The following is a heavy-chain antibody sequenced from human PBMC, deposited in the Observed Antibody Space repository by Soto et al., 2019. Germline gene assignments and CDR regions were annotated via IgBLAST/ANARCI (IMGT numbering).Heavy chain of an antibody. CDR3: AKTNAYLDD. V-gene: IGHV6-1*01. CDR1: GHSVSRNSAA. CDR2: TYYRSKWHP. Sequence: SQTLSLPYAISGHSVSRNSAAWNWIRQSPARGLEWLGRTYYRSKWHPEYAVSVKGRITINPDTSKNQFSLQLNSVTPEDAAVYYCAKTNAYLDDWGQGTLVTVSS. J-gene: IGHJ4*01.